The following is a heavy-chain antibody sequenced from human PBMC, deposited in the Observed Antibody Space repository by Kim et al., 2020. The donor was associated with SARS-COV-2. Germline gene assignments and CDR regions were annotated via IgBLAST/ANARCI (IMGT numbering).Heavy chain of an antibody. V-gene: IGHV1-8*01. CDR3: ARRVTATTRLFDP. CDR2: MNPNSGNT. CDR1: GYTFTSYD. J-gene: IGHJ5*02. Sequence: ASVKVSCKASGYTFTSYDINWVRQATGQWLEWMGWMNPNSGNTGYAQKFQGRVTLTRNTSISTAYMELSSLSSDDTAVYYCARRVTATTRLFDPWGQGTLVTVSS. D-gene: IGHD4-17*01.